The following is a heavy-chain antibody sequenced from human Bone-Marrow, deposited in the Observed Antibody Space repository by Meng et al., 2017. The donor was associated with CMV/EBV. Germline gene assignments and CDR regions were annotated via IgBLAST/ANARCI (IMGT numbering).Heavy chain of an antibody. Sequence: GGSLRLSCAASGFTFSSYEMNWVRQAPGKGLEWVSYISSIGSTIYYADSVKGRFTISRDNAKNSLYLQMNSLRAEDTAVYYCAGGPDYGDYGGGYWGQGTLVTVSS. V-gene: IGHV3-48*03. D-gene: IGHD4-17*01. J-gene: IGHJ4*02. CDR3: AGGPDYGDYGGGY. CDR1: GFTFSSYE. CDR2: ISSIGSTI.